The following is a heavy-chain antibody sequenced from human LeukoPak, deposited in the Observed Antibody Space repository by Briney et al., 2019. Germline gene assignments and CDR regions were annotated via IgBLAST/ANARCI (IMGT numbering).Heavy chain of an antibody. V-gene: IGHV6-1*01. D-gene: IGHD6-19*01. CDR2: TYYRSKWHN. CDR3: AKLGDSST. CDR1: GDSVSSNSAA. Sequence: SQTLSLTCATSGDSVSSNSAAWSWIRQSPSRGLEWLGRTYYRSKWHNEYAPSVKSRIIINPDTSKNQFSLQLNPVTPEDTAVYYCAKLGDSSTWGQGTLVTVSS. J-gene: IGHJ5*02.